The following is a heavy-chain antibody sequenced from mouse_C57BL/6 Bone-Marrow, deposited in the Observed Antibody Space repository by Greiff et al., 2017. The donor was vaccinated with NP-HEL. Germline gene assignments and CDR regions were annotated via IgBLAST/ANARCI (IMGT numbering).Heavy chain of an antibody. J-gene: IGHJ4*01. Sequence: VQLQQSGPELVKPGASVKISCKASGYTFTDYYMNWVKQSHGKSLEWIGDINPNNGGTSYNQKFKGQATLTVDKSSSTAYMELRSLTAEDSAVYYCSTLYYGSSFRVDYWGQGTSVTVSS. CDR1: GYTFTDYY. CDR3: STLYYGSSFRVDY. D-gene: IGHD1-1*01. CDR2: INPNNGGT. V-gene: IGHV1-26*01.